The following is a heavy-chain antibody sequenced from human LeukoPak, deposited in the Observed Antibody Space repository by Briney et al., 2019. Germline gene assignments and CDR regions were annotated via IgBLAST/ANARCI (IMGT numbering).Heavy chain of an antibody. CDR2: TSSSGSV. V-gene: IGHV4-4*09. CDR3: ARIPLGYSGAYYFDY. CDR1: RGSISGSIRSYY. J-gene: IGHJ4*02. Sequence: PSETLSLTCTVSRGSISGSIRSYYWSWLRQPPGKGLEWIGYTSSSGSVNDNPSLRSRVTISVDTSKNQFFLNLSSVSAADTAVYYCARIPLGYSGAYYFDYWGQGTLVTVSP. D-gene: IGHD5-12*01.